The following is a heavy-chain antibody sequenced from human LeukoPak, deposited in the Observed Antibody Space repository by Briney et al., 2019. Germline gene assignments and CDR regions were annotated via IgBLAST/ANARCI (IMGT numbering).Heavy chain of an antibody. CDR2: ISSSSYT. CDR1: GFTFSDYY. Sequence: GGSLRLSCEASGFTFSDYYMSWIRQAPGKGLEWVSYISSSSYTNYADSVKGRFTISRDNPKNSLYLQMNSLRAEDTAVYYCARASMRMATAGLVDYWGQGTLVTVSS. J-gene: IGHJ4*02. D-gene: IGHD5-24*01. CDR3: ARASMRMATAGLVDY. V-gene: IGHV3-11*05.